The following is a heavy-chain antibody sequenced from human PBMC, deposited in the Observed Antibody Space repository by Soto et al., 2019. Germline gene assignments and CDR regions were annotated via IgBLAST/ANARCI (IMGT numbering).Heavy chain of an antibody. D-gene: IGHD2-8*01. Sequence: EVQLVQSGPEVKTSGESLKISCKGAGYSLTSNWIGLVRLVPGKGLEWMGIIYPSDSDTRYRPSFQGPFTIAAHKSLSTAHLQWSSLKASDTAMYYCARPPSGTNSIFDSWGQGTLVTVSS. J-gene: IGHJ4*02. CDR3: ARPPSGTNSIFDS. CDR1: GYSLTSNW. CDR2: IYPSDSDT. V-gene: IGHV5-51*06.